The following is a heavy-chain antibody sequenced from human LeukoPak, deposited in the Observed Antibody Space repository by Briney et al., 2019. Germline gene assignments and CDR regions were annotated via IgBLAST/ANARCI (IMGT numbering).Heavy chain of an antibody. V-gene: IGHV5-51*01. CDR3: ASPPVCRDGYNCYWYFDL. D-gene: IGHD5-24*01. J-gene: IGHJ2*01. CDR2: IYPGDSDT. Sequence: GESLKISCNGSGYSFTSYWIGWVRQMPGKGLEWMGIIYPGDSDTRYSPSFQGQVTISADKSISTAYLQWSSLKASDTAMYYCASPPVCRDGYNCYWYFDLWGRGTLVTVSS. CDR1: GYSFTSYW.